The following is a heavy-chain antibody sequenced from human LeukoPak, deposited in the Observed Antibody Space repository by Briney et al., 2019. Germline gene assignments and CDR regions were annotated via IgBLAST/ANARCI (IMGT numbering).Heavy chain of an antibody. Sequence: SETLSLTCTVSGGSITGYYWNWIRQPAGQGLEWLGRVYSSGVGNYNPSLTSRVTMSVDTSKNQFSLKLTSLTAADTAVYYCSREEFLHEIDSSGYFVYWGQGTLVTVSS. CDR2: VYSSGVG. D-gene: IGHD3-22*01. J-gene: IGHJ4*02. CDR1: GGSITGYY. V-gene: IGHV4-4*07. CDR3: SREEFLHEIDSSGYFVY.